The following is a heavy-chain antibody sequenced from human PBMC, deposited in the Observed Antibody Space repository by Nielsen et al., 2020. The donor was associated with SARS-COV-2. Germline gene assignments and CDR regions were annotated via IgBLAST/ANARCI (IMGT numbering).Heavy chain of an antibody. J-gene: IGHJ3*02. Sequence: GESLKISCAASGFSFSDSGMHWVRQASGEGLEWVGRIRSKTHSYETVYAASVRNRFTISRDDSKNTAYLQMNSLRTEDTAVYFCARIFGGADVFDIWGQGTMVTVSS. CDR3: ARIFGGADVFDI. V-gene: IGHV3-73*01. CDR2: IRSKTHSYET. CDR1: GFSFSDSG. D-gene: IGHD2-21*02.